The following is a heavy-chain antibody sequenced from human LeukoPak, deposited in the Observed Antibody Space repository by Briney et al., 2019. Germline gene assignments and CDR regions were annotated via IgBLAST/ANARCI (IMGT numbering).Heavy chain of an antibody. CDR1: GYSFTSYW. J-gene: IGHJ3*02. CDR2: IYLGDSDT. Sequence: GESLKISCKGSGYSFTSYWIAWVRQMPGKGLEWMGIIYLGDSDTRYSPSFQGQVTISADRSISTAYLQWSSLKASDTAMYYCARRATLTTNDAFDIWGQGTMVTVSS. CDR3: ARRATLTTNDAFDI. V-gene: IGHV5-51*01. D-gene: IGHD4-17*01.